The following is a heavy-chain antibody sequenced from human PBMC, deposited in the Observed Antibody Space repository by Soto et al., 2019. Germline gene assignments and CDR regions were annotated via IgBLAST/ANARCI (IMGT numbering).Heavy chain of an antibody. CDR1: GGSFSGYY. CDR3: ASTGRMVRGVIGS. J-gene: IGHJ5*02. CDR2: INHSGST. D-gene: IGHD3-10*01. Sequence: SETLSLTCAVYGGSFSGYYWSWIRQPPGKGLEWIGEINHSGSTNYNPSLKSRVTISVDTSKNQFSLKLSSVTAADTAVYYCASTGRMVRGVIGSWGQGTLVTVSS. V-gene: IGHV4-34*01.